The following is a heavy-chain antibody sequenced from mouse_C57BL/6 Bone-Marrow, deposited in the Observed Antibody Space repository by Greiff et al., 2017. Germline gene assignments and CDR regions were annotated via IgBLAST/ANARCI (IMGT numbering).Heavy chain of an antibody. Sequence: EVKVVESGTVLARPGASVKMSCKTSGYTFTSYWMHWVKQRPGQGLEWIGAIYPGNSDTSYNQKFKGKAKLTAVTSASTAYMELSSLTNEDSAVYYCTRKPLYYSNSWFAYWGQGTLVTVSA. CDR1: GYTFTSYW. CDR2: IYPGNSDT. D-gene: IGHD2-5*01. J-gene: IGHJ3*01. V-gene: IGHV1-5*01. CDR3: TRKPLYYSNSWFAY.